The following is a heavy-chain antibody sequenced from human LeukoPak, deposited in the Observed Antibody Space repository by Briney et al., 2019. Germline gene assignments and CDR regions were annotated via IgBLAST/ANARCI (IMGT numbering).Heavy chain of an antibody. CDR1: GGSFSGYY. V-gene: IGHV4-34*01. D-gene: IGHD4-23*01. CDR3: ARRVYGGNSAAFDI. CDR2: IYYSGST. Sequence: SETLSLTCAVYGGSFSGYYWSWIRQPPGKGLEWIGSIYYSGSTYYNPSLKSRVTISVDTSKNQFSLKLSSVIAADTAVYYCARRVYGGNSAAFDIWGQGTMVTVSS. J-gene: IGHJ3*02.